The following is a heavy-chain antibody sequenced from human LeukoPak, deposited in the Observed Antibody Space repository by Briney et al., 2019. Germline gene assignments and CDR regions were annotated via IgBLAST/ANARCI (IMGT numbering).Heavy chain of an antibody. CDR1: GGSISSSY. J-gene: IGHJ5*02. D-gene: IGHD5-18*01. CDR3: ARRFGYSYGYWFDP. Sequence: SETLSLTCTVSGGSISSSYWGWIRQPPGMGLEWIGTIYYSGSTYYNPSLKSRVTISVDTSKNQFSLKLSSVTAADTAVYYCARRFGYSYGYWFDPWGQGTLVTVSS. V-gene: IGHV4-39*01. CDR2: IYYSGST.